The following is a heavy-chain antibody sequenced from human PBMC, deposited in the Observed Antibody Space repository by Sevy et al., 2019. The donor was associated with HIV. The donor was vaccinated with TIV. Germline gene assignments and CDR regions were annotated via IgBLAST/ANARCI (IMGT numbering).Heavy chain of an antibody. J-gene: IGHJ4*02. CDR1: GGSISSGGYY. CDR2: IYYSGST. V-gene: IGHV4-31*03. D-gene: IGHD3-22*01. Sequence: SETLSLTCTVSGGSISSGGYYWSWIRQHPGKGLEWIGYIYYSGSTYYNPSLKSRVTISVDTSKNQFSLKLGSVTAADTAVYYCARGGAITMIVEVPYFDYWGQGTLVTVSS. CDR3: ARGGAITMIVEVPYFDY.